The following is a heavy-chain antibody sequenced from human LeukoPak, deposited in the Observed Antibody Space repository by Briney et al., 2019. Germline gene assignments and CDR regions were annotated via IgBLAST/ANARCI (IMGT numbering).Heavy chain of an antibody. V-gene: IGHV1-69*02. D-gene: IGHD3-22*01. CDR3: ARRDSSRSPFDY. CDR1: GSTFSSYT. J-gene: IGHJ4*02. CDR2: IIPILGIA. Sequence: SVKVSCKASGSTFSSYTISWVRQAPGQGLEWMGRIIPILGIANYAQKFQGRVTITADKSTSTAYMELSSLRSEDTAVYYCARRDSSRSPFDYWGQGTLVTVSS.